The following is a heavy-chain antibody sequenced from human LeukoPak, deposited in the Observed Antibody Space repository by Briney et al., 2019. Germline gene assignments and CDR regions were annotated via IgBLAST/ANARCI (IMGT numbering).Heavy chain of an antibody. J-gene: IGHJ4*02. V-gene: IGHV3-7*01. CDR2: IKQDGTEK. CDR1: GFTFSSYW. CDR3: ARGQYYDILTGLGEDY. Sequence: GGSLRLPCAASGFTFSSYWMNWVRQAPGKGLEWVANIKQDGTEKLYVDSVKGRFTISRDNAKNSLYLLMNSLRAEDTAVYYCARGQYYDILTGLGEDYWGQGTLVTVSS. D-gene: IGHD3-9*01.